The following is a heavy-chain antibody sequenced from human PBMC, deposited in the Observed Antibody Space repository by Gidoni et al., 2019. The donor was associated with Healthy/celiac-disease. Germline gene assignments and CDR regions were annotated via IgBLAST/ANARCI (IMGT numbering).Heavy chain of an antibody. CDR3: AKASAGYCSGGSCYPGGR. CDR1: GFTFSSYA. V-gene: IGHV3-23*01. CDR2: ISGSGGST. D-gene: IGHD2-15*01. J-gene: IGHJ4*02. Sequence: EVQLLESGGGLVQPGGSLRLSCAASGFTFSSYAMSWVRQAPGKGLEWVSAISGSGGSTYYADSVKGRFTISRDNSKNTLYLQMNSLRAEDTAVYYCAKASAGYCSGGSCYPGGRWGQGTLVTVSS.